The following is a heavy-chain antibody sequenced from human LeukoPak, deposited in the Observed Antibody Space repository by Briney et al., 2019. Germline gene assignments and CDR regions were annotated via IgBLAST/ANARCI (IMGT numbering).Heavy chain of an antibody. CDR3: ARGRNSVYYFNVVAPSYLDY. Sequence: ASVKVSCKASGYTFTGYYMHWVRQAPGQGLEWMGRINPISGGTNYVQKFQGRVTMTRDTSINTAYMDLSRLRSDDTAVYYCARGRNSVYYFNVVAPSYLDYWGQGTLVTVSS. D-gene: IGHD3-22*01. V-gene: IGHV1-2*06. CDR1: GYTFTGYY. J-gene: IGHJ4*02. CDR2: INPISGGT.